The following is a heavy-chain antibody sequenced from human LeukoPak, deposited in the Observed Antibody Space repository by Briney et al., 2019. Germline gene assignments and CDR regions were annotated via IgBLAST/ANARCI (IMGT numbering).Heavy chain of an antibody. CDR2: INPSGGTT. Sequence: GASVKVSCKASGYTFTSYHMHWVRQAPGQGLEWMGIINPSGGTTNYAQKFRGRVTMTRDMSTSTVYMELSSLRSEDTAVYYCARGDPTYSSGWYYFDYWGQGTLVTVSS. CDR3: ARGDPTYSSGWYYFDY. D-gene: IGHD6-19*01. V-gene: IGHV1-46*01. CDR1: GYTFTSYH. J-gene: IGHJ4*02.